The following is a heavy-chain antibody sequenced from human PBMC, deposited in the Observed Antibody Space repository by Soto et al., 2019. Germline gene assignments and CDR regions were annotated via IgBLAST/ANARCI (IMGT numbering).Heavy chain of an antibody. D-gene: IGHD4-17*01. CDR2: IIPIFGTA. CDR3: ASMTPVPTVTTTYFDY. V-gene: IGHV1-69*13. Sequence: SVKVSCKASGGTFSSYAISCVLQSPLQWLDWMGGIIPIFGTANYAQKFQGRVTITADESTSTAYMELSSLRSEDTAVYYCASMTPVPTVTTTYFDYWGQGTLVTV. J-gene: IGHJ4*02. CDR1: GGTFSSYA.